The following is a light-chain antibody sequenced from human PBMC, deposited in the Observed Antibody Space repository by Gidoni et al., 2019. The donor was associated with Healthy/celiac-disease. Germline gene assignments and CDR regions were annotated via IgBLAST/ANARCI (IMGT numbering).Light chain of an antibody. Sequence: QSVLTQPPSASGTPGQRVTVACSGSSSNIGSNTVNWYQQLPGTAPKLLIYSNNLRPSGVPARFSGSKSGTSASLAISGLQSEDEADYYCAAWDDSLYWVFGGGTKLTVL. CDR1: SSNIGSNT. CDR3: AAWDDSLYWV. V-gene: IGLV1-44*01. J-gene: IGLJ3*02. CDR2: SNN.